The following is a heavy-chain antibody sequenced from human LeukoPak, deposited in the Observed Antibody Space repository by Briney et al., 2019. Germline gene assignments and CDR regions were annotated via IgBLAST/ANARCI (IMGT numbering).Heavy chain of an antibody. Sequence: SETLSLTCTVSGGSISSSSYYWGWIRQPPGKGLEWIGRIYTSGSTNYNPSLKSRVTMSVDTSKNQFSLKLSSVTAADTAVYYCARGSGDYEYWGQGTLVTVSS. CDR1: GGSISSSSYY. J-gene: IGHJ4*02. CDR3: ARGSGDYEY. D-gene: IGHD4-17*01. CDR2: IYTSGST. V-gene: IGHV4-61*05.